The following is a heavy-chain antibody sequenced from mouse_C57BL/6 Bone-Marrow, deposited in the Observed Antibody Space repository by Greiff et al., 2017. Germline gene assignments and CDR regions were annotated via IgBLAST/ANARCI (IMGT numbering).Heavy chain of an antibody. CDR3: ARSPYGNYSVWYFGV. CDR2: INPSNGGT. D-gene: IGHD2-1*01. V-gene: IGHV1-53*01. CDR1: GYTFTSYW. J-gene: IGHJ1*01. Sequence: QVPLQQPGTELVKPGASVKLSCKASGYTFTSYWMHWVKQRPGQGLEWIGNINPSNGGTNYNEKFKSKATLTVDKSSSTAYMQLSSLTSEDSAVYYCARSPYGNYSVWYFGVWGSGATVTVSS.